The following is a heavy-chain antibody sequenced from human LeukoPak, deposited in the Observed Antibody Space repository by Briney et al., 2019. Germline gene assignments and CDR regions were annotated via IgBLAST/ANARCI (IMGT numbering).Heavy chain of an antibody. CDR1: GYTFTGYY. D-gene: IGHD5-18*01. CDR2: INPNSGGT. J-gene: IGHJ3*02. Sequence: ASVKASCKASGYTFTGYYMHWVRQAPGQGLEWMGWINPNSGGTNYAQKFQGRVTMTRDTSISTAYMELSRLRSDDTAVYYCARDRGYSYGLYAFDIWGQGTMVTVSS. CDR3: ARDRGYSYGLYAFDI. V-gene: IGHV1-2*02.